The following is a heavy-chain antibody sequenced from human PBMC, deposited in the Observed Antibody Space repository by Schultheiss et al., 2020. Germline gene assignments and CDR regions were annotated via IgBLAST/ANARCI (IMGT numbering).Heavy chain of an antibody. CDR2: ISGSGGST. J-gene: IGHJ4*02. D-gene: IGHD1-26*01. Sequence: GGSLRLSCAASGFTFSSYGMHWVRQAPGKGLEWVSAISGSGGSTYYADSVKGRFTISRDNSKNTLYLQMNSLRAEDTAVYYCARDRVGGSYYEFDYWGQGTLVTVSS. CDR1: GFTFSSYG. CDR3: ARDRVGGSYYEFDY. V-gene: IGHV3-23*01.